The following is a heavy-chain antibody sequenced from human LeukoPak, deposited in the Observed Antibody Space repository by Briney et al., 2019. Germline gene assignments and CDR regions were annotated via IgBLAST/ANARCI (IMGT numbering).Heavy chain of an antibody. D-gene: IGHD2-2*01. V-gene: IGHV3-30*19. J-gene: IGHJ6*02. Sequence: GRSLRLSCAASGFTFSSYGMHWVRQAPGKGLEWVAVISYDGSNKYYADSVKGRFTISRDNSKNTLYLQMNSLRAEDTAVYYCARDNLIVVVPAASYYYYGMDVWGQGTTVTVSS. CDR2: ISYDGSNK. CDR3: ARDNLIVVVPAASYYYYGMDV. CDR1: GFTFSSYG.